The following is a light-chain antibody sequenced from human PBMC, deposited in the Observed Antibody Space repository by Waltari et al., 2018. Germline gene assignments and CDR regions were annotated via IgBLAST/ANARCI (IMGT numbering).Light chain of an antibody. V-gene: IGLV2-14*01. J-gene: IGLJ1*01. CDR1: SSDVGGYNF. Sequence: QSALTQPASVSGSPGQSITISCTGTSSDVGGYNFVSWYQQYPGKAPKLVIYEVSARPSGASDRFSGSKSGNTASLVISGLQPEDEADYYCSSYTATRHYVFGTGTKVTVL. CDR2: EVS. CDR3: SSYTATRHYV.